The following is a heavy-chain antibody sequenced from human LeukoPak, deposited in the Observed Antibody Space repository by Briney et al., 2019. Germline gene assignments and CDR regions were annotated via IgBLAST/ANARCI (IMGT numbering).Heavy chain of an antibody. CDR3: AKHSSSWGNHDAFDI. J-gene: IGHJ3*02. Sequence: GGSLRLSCAASGFTFSSYAMSWVRQAPGKGLEWVSAISGSGGSTYCADSVKGRFTISRDNSKNTLYLQMNSLRAEDTAVYYCAKHSSSWGNHDAFDIWGQGTMVTVSS. CDR1: GFTFSSYA. V-gene: IGHV3-23*01. CDR2: ISGSGGST. D-gene: IGHD6-13*01.